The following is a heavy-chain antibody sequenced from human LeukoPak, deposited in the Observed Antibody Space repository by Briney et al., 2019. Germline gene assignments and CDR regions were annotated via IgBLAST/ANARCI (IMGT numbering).Heavy chain of an antibody. Sequence: GGSLRLSCAASGFTFTSYAMSWVRQAPGKGLEWVTTARGDGTTYYADSVKGRLTVSRDNSKNTLYLQMNSLRAEDTAIYYCAKGDSYSGYATHHYWGKGTLVTVSS. J-gene: IGHJ4*02. D-gene: IGHD5-12*01. CDR3: AKGDSYSGYATHHY. CDR1: GFTFTSYA. V-gene: IGHV3-23*01. CDR2: ARGDGTT.